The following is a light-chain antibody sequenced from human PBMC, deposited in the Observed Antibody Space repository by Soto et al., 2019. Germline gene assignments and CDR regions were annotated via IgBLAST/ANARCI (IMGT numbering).Light chain of an antibody. V-gene: IGKV1-9*01. CDR2: AAS. J-gene: IGKJ5*01. CDR3: QHLINYPIT. CDR1: QGINNY. Sequence: DIQLTQSPSFLSASVGDRVTITCRASQGINNYLAWYQQKPGKAPKLLIYAASTLQSGVPSRFGGSGSGTEFTLTISSLQPEDFATYYCQHLINYPITFGQGTRLEIK.